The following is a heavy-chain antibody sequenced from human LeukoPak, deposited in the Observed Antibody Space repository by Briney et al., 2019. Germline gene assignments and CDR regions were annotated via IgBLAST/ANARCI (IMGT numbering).Heavy chain of an antibody. CDR1: GFTFSDYW. CDR3: AKLYCGGGKCESYYDI. CDR2: INQDGSAK. Sequence: PGGSLRLSCEASGFTFSDYWMTWVRQAPGKGLEWVANINQDGSAKLYVDPVKGRFSISRDSGKKSVDLQMNSLRAEDTAIYYCAKLYCGGGKCESYYDIWGQGTVVVVSS. D-gene: IGHD2-21*01. V-gene: IGHV3-7*01. J-gene: IGHJ3*02.